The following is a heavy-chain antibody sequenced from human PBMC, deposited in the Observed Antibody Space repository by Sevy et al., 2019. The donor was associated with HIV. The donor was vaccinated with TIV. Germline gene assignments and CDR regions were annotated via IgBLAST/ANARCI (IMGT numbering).Heavy chain of an antibody. CDR3: ARDCSSTRCLWGMDV. V-gene: IGHV3-7*03. Sequence: GGSLRLSCAASGFTFSRYWMSWVRQAPGKGLEWVANIKVDGSEKYYVYSVKGRFTISRDNAKNSLYLQMNSLRAEDTVVYYCARDCSSTRCLWGMDVWGQGTTVTVSS. CDR1: GFTFSRYW. D-gene: IGHD2-2*01. J-gene: IGHJ6*02. CDR2: IKVDGSEK.